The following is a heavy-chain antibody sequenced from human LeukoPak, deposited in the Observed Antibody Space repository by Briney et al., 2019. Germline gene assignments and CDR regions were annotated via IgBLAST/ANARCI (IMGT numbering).Heavy chain of an antibody. J-gene: IGHJ3*02. CDR3: ARGIVGATPDAFDI. D-gene: IGHD1-26*01. Sequence: SETLSLTCTVSGGSISSSSYYWGWIRQAPGKGLEWIGEINHSGSTNYNPSLKSRVTISVDTSKNQFSLKLSSVTAADTAVYYCARGIVGATPDAFDIWGQGTMVTVSS. CDR2: INHSGST. CDR1: GGSISSSSYY. V-gene: IGHV4-39*07.